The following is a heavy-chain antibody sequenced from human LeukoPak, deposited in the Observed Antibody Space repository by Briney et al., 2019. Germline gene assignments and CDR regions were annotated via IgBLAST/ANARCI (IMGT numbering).Heavy chain of an antibody. Sequence: PSETLSLTCTVSGGSISSGDYYWSWIRQPPGKGLEWIGYIYYSGSTYYNPSLKSRVTISVDTSKNQFSLKLGSVTAADTAVYYCARDASYGDDGRFDPWGQGTLVTVSS. CDR1: GGSISSGDYY. CDR3: ARDASYGDDGRFDP. CDR2: IYYSGST. V-gene: IGHV4-30-4*01. J-gene: IGHJ5*02. D-gene: IGHD4-17*01.